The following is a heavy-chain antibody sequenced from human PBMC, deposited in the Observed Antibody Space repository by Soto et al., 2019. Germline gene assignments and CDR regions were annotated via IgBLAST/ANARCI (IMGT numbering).Heavy chain of an antibody. Sequence: SETLSLTCAVYGGSFSGYYWSWIRQPPGKGLEWIGEINHSGSTNYNPSLKSRVTISVDTSKNQVSLKLSSVTAADTAVYYCARVFNDFWSGRQNYGMDVWGQGTTVTVSS. CDR2: INHSGST. CDR1: GGSFSGYY. J-gene: IGHJ6*02. V-gene: IGHV4-34*01. CDR3: ARVFNDFWSGRQNYGMDV. D-gene: IGHD3-3*01.